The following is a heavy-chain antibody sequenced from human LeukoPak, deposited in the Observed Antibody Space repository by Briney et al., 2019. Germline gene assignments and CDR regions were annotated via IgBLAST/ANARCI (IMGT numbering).Heavy chain of an antibody. CDR2: IYYSGST. CDR3: ARAVAYGIDTGYFDY. J-gene: IGHJ4*02. Sequence: SETLSLTCTVSDGSINSFYWSWIRQPPGKGLEWIGYIYYSGSTNYDPSLKSRVTISVDTSKNQFSLNLNSVTAADTAVYYCARAVAYGIDTGYFDYWGQGTLVTVSS. D-gene: IGHD2-8*02. V-gene: IGHV4-59*01. CDR1: DGSINSFY.